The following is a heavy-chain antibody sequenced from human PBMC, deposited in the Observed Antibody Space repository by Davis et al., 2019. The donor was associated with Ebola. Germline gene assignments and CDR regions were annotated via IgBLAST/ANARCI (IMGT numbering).Heavy chain of an antibody. CDR2: ISSGSRFI. Sequence: PGGSLRLSCAASGFIFTDYWMSWVRLAPGKGLEWVSSISSGSRFISYAASVEGRFTISRDNAKNTLYLQMRSLRADDTAIYYCARAEYDSKGGAFDIWGQGTVVTVSS. CDR1: GFIFTDYW. V-gene: IGHV3-21*01. J-gene: IGHJ3*02. D-gene: IGHD3-22*01. CDR3: ARAEYDSKGGAFDI.